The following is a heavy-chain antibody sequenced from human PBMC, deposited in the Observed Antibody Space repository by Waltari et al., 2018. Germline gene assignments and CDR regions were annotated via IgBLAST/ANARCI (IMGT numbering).Heavy chain of an antibody. CDR1: GDTFRRYA. CDR3: ARSFYYDRRADYPSLGAFDS. D-gene: IGHD3-22*01. J-gene: IGHJ4*02. CDR2: THPFFGQT. V-gene: IGHV1-69*12. Sequence: QVQLVQSGAEVKKPGSSVRVSCKASGDTFRRYAISWVRQAPGQGLEWMGGTHPFFGQTNAAQKCQGRVTMTACGPTSTAYVGLRGLRSEDTAFYFWARSFYYDRRADYPSLGAFDSWGQGTLVTVSS.